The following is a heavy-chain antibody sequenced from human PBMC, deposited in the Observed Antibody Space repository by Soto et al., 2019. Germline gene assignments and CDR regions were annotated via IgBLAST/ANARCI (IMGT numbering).Heavy chain of an antibody. V-gene: IGHV4-59*01. CDR3: ARDLDYDSSVSDAFDI. D-gene: IGHD3-22*01. Sequence: SDTLSLTWTVSGGSISNYYWTWIRQPPGKGLEWIGYIYYSGSTNYNPSLKSRVTISVDTSKNQFSLKLSSVTAADTAVYYCARDLDYDSSVSDAFDIWGQGTMVTVSS. CDR1: GGSISNYY. CDR2: IYYSGST. J-gene: IGHJ3*02.